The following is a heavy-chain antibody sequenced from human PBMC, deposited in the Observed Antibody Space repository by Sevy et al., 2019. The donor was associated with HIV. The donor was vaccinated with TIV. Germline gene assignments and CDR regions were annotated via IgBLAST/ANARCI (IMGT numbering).Heavy chain of an antibody. J-gene: IGHJ4*02. D-gene: IGHD2-8*01. Sequence: GGSLRLSCAASGFTFSSYNMNWVRQAPGKGLEWVSYISSSSSTIYYAYSVKGRFTISRDNAKNSLYLQMNSLRAEDTAVYYCARDGNGLFDYWGQGTLVTVSS. CDR3: ARDGNGLFDY. CDR2: ISSSSSTI. CDR1: GFTFSSYN. V-gene: IGHV3-48*01.